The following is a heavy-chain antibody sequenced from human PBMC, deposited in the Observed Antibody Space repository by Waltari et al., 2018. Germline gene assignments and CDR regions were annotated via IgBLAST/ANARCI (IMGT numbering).Heavy chain of an antibody. CDR2: ISSSGSTI. V-gene: IGHV3-48*03. J-gene: IGHJ4*02. CDR3: ASVYSSGWYTSFDY. Sequence: EVQLVESGGGLVQPGGSLRLSCAASGFTFRSYEMNWVRQAPGKGVEWVSYISSSGSTIYYADSVKGRFTISRDNAKNSLYLQMNSLRAEDTAVYYCASVYSSGWYTSFDYWGQGTLVTVSS. CDR1: GFTFRSYE. D-gene: IGHD6-19*01.